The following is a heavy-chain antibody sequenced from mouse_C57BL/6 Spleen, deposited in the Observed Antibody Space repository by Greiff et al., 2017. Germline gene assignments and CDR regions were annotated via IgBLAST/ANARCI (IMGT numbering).Heavy chain of an antibody. D-gene: IGHD2-3*01. CDR2: IYPGSGST. V-gene: IGHV1-55*01. CDR3: ARLIYDGYPWFAY. J-gene: IGHJ3*01. CDR1: GYTFTSYW. Sequence: QVQLQQPGAELVKPGASVKMSCKASGYTFTSYWITWVKQRPGQGLEWIGDIYPGSGSTNYNETFKSKATLTVDTSSSTAYMQLSSLTSEDSAVYYCARLIYDGYPWFAYWGQGTLVTVSA.